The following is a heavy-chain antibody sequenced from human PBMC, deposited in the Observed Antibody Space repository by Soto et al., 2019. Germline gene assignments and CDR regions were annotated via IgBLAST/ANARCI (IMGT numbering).Heavy chain of an antibody. CDR1: GGTFSSYT. CDR3: ARDRVAAAKGFDP. D-gene: IGHD6-13*01. Sequence: QVQLVQSGAEVKKPGSSVKVSCKASGGTFSSYTISWVRQAPGQGLEWMGRIIPILGIANYAQKFQGRVTITADTSTSTAFMELSSLRSEDTAVYYCARDRVAAAKGFDPWGQGTLVTVSS. V-gene: IGHV1-69*08. CDR2: IIPILGIA. J-gene: IGHJ5*02.